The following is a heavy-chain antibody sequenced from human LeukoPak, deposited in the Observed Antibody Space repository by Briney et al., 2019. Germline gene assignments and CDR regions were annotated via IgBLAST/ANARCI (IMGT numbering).Heavy chain of an antibody. J-gene: IGHJ5*02. CDR3: ARGFNRYQLPQNWFDP. Sequence: PGGSLRLSCAASGFTFSSYSMNWVRQAPGKGLEWVSSISSSSYIYYADSVKGRFTISRDNAKNSLYLQMNSLRAEDTAVYYCARGFNRYQLPQNWFDPWGQGTLVTVSS. CDR2: ISSSSYI. CDR1: GFTFSSYS. D-gene: IGHD2-2*01. V-gene: IGHV3-21*01.